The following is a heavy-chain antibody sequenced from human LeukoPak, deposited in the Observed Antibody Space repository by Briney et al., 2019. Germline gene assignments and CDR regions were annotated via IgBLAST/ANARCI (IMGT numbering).Heavy chain of an antibody. CDR1: GFTFSSYA. Sequence: HPGGSLRLSCVASGFTFSSYAIHWVRQAPGKGLEWVSLISFDGSNKYYADSVKGRFAISRDNSKNTLYLQMNSLRPEDTAVYYCARGNGLSSGWYEFDFWGQGALVAVSS. V-gene: IGHV3-30*09. CDR2: ISFDGSNK. J-gene: IGHJ4*02. CDR3: ARGNGLSSGWYEFDF. D-gene: IGHD6-19*01.